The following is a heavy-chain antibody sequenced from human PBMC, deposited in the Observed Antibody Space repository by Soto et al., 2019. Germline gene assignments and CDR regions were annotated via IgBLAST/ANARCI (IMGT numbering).Heavy chain of an antibody. Sequence: GGSLRLFCAASGFTFSSYSMNWVRQAPGKGLEWVSSISSFGSYIYYADSVKGRFTISRDNAKNSLYLQMNSLRAEDTAVYYCASEGGTDSSGLSWFDPWGQGTLVTVSS. D-gene: IGHD6-19*01. CDR2: ISSFGSYI. V-gene: IGHV3-21*01. J-gene: IGHJ5*02. CDR3: ASEGGTDSSGLSWFDP. CDR1: GFTFSSYS.